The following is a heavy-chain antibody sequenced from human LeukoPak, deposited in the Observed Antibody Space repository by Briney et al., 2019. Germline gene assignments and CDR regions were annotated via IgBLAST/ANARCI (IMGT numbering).Heavy chain of an antibody. CDR1: GGTFSSYA. CDR3: ARDSPPGIAVLPTGD. Sequence: SVKVSCKASGGTFSSYAISWVRQAPGQGLEWMGRIIPILGIANYAQKFQGRVTITADKSTSTAYMELSSLRSGDTAVYYCARDSPPGIAVLPTGDWGQGTLVTVSS. V-gene: IGHV1-69*04. CDR2: IIPILGIA. D-gene: IGHD6-19*01. J-gene: IGHJ4*02.